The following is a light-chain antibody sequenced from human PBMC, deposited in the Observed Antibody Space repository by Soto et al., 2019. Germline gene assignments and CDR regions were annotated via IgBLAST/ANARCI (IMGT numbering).Light chain of an antibody. V-gene: IGKV3-20*01. Sequence: EIGLTQSPGTLSLSPGERATLSCRASQSVSNNYLAWSQQKPGQTPRLLIYGASYRAPGIPDRFSGSGSGTDFILTNSRLEPEEFAVYYWQQYGSSGTFGQVTKVESK. J-gene: IGKJ1*01. CDR2: GAS. CDR1: QSVSNNY. CDR3: QQYGSSGT.